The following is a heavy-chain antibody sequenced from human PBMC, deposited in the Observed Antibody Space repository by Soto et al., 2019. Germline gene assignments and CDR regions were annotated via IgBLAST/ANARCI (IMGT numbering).Heavy chain of an antibody. Sequence: SETLSLTCTVSGGSIRSLYWSWIRQPPGKGLEWIGHIYPSGSTDYNPSLKSRVTISSDTPESQFSLKVHSVTPADTAVYYCARGDGYNSAFDIWGQGTMVTVSS. CDR1: GGSIRSLY. CDR2: IYPSGST. D-gene: IGHD5-12*01. CDR3: ARGDGYNSAFDI. V-gene: IGHV4-59*01. J-gene: IGHJ3*02.